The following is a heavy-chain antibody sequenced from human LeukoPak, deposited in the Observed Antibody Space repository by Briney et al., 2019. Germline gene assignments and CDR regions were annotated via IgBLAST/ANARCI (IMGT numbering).Heavy chain of an antibody. CDR1: GGSISSYY. Sequence: SETLSLTCTVSGGSISSYYWSWIRQPPGKGLEWIGSIYYSGSTYYNPSLKSRVTISVDTSKNQFSLKLSSVTAADTAVYYCARDPQWFGELSVFNWFDPWGQGTLVTVSS. V-gene: IGHV4-59*12. CDR3: ARDPQWFGELSVFNWFDP. J-gene: IGHJ5*02. CDR2: IYYSGST. D-gene: IGHD3-10*01.